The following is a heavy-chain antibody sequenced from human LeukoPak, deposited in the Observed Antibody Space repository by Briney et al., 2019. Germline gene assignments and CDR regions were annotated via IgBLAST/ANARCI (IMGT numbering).Heavy chain of an antibody. CDR2: ISGSGGST. Sequence: GGSLRLSCAASGFTFSSYAMSWVRQAPGKGLEWVSAISGSGGSTYYADSVKGRFTISRDNSKNTLYLQMNSLRAEDTAVYYRAKASYSSGWYEDYWGQGTLVTVSS. J-gene: IGHJ4*02. CDR1: GFTFSSYA. D-gene: IGHD6-19*01. V-gene: IGHV3-23*01. CDR3: AKASYSSGWYEDY.